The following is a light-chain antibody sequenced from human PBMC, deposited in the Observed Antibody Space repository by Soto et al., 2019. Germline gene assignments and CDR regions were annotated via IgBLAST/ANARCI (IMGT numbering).Light chain of an antibody. CDR1: QRISSTY. J-gene: IGKJ2*01. CDR3: QQYAKSPLYT. CDR2: EAS. V-gene: IGKV3-20*01. Sequence: EIVLTQSPGTLSLSPGESATLSCRASQRISSTYLAWYHQKRGQAPRLLIYEASTRATGISDRFSGSGSGTDFTLTISRLEPEDVGVYYCQQYAKSPLYTFGQGTKLEIK.